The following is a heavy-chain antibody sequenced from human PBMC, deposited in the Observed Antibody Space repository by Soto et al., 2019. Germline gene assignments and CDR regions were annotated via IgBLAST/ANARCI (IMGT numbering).Heavy chain of an antibody. CDR2: IYWDDDK. V-gene: IGHV2-5*02. CDR3: AYRVTYWTCWDVRYFDP. Sequence: QITLKESGATLVEPTETLTLTCSFSGFSLTTSGGGVGWLRQAPGKALECLGIIYWDDDKRYNPSLKNRLTISKDTSTNQVVLSMTYMEPVDTATYFCAYRVTYWTCWDVRYFDPWGQGTLVTVS. CDR1: GFSLTTSGGG. D-gene: IGHD1-26*01. J-gene: IGHJ5*02.